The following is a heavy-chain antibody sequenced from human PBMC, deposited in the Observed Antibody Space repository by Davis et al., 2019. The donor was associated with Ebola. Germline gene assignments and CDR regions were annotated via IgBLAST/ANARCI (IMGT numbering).Heavy chain of an antibody. CDR3: ARDNHFPGAMEV. D-gene: IGHD3-3*02. J-gene: IGHJ6*04. CDR2: IHIDWSST. Sequence: GESLMTPCAASGLPLSIYCMHCVRHVPGQGLVRVSRIHIDWSSTNYADSVKGRFTISRDNAKNSPNLQMNSLREEDTAVYYCARDNHFPGAMEVWGKGTTVTVSS. V-gene: IGHV3-74*01. CDR1: GLPLSIYC.